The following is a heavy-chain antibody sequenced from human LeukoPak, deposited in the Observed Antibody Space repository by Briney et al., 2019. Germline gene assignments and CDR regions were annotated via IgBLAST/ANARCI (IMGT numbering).Heavy chain of an antibody. CDR2: ISSSSAI. CDR1: GFTFSSYS. J-gene: IGHJ4*02. V-gene: IGHV3-48*02. CDR3: ARDSRAIDY. Sequence: GGSLRLSCAASGFTFSSYSMNWVRQAPGKGLEWISYISSSSAIYYADSMKGRFTISRDNAKNSLYLEMNSLRDEDSGVYYCARDSRAIDYWGQGTLVTVSS.